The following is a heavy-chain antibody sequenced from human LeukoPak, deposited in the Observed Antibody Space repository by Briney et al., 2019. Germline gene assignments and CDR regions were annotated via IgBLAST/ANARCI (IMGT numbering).Heavy chain of an antibody. Sequence: SGPTLVKPTQTLTLTCTFSGFSLSTSGVGAGWIRQPPGKALEWLALIYWDDDKRYSPSLKSRLTITKDTSKNQVVLTMTNMDPVDTDTYYCAHRHDLFSPFDYWGQGTLVTVSS. D-gene: IGHD3-10*02. V-gene: IGHV2-5*02. CDR3: AHRHDLFSPFDY. CDR2: IYWDDDK. CDR1: GFSLSTSGVG. J-gene: IGHJ4*02.